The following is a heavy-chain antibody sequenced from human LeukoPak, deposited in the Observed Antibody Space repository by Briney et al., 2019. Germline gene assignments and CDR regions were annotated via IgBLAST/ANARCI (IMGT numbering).Heavy chain of an antibody. Sequence: SETLSLTCAVYGGSFSGYYWSWIRQPPGKGLEWIGEINHSGSTNYNPSLKSRVTMSVDTSKNQFSLKLSSVTAADTAVYYCAREVRGVGALFVCYYYMDVWGKGTTVTISS. D-gene: IGHD1-26*01. V-gene: IGHV4-34*01. CDR2: INHSGST. J-gene: IGHJ6*03. CDR3: AREVRGVGALFVCYYYMDV. CDR1: GGSFSGYY.